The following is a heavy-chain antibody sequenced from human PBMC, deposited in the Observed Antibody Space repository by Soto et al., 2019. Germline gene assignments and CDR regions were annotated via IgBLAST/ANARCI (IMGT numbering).Heavy chain of an antibody. CDR1: GFTFGDYA. J-gene: IGHJ2*01. V-gene: IGHV3-49*04. Sequence: GGSLRLSCTASGFTFGDYAMSWVRQAPGKGLEWVGFIRSKAYGGTTEYAASVKGRFTISRDDSRSTAYLQMNSLKTEDTAVYYCTRDDYGSREKSPGDWYFDLWGRGTLVTVSS. CDR3: TRDDYGSREKSPGDWYFDL. D-gene: IGHD4-17*01. CDR2: IRSKAYGGTT.